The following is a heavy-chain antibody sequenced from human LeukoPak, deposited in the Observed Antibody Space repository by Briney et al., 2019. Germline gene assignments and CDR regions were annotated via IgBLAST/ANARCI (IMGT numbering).Heavy chain of an antibody. D-gene: IGHD6-13*01. CDR1: GGSISSSSYY. CDR2: IYYSGST. CDR3: ARVIAAAGTFNYYYYYMDV. Sequence: SETLSLTCTVSGGSISSSSYYWGWIRQPSGKGLEWIGSIYYSGSTYYNPSLKSRVTISVDTSKNQFSLRLSSVTAADTAVYYCARVIAAAGTFNYYYYYMDVWGKGTTVTVSS. J-gene: IGHJ6*03. V-gene: IGHV4-39*07.